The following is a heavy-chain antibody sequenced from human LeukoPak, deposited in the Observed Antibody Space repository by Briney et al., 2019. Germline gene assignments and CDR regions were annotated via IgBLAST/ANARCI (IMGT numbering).Heavy chain of an antibody. CDR3: ARAPYDFWSGSPSYTLGY. D-gene: IGHD3-3*01. J-gene: IGHJ4*02. CDR1: GFTFSSYS. Sequence: GGSLRLSCAASGFTFSSYSMNWVRQAPGKGLEWVSSISSSSSYIYYADSVKGRFTISRDNAKDSLYLQMNSLRAEDTAVYYCARAPYDFWSGSPSYTLGYWGQGTLVTVSS. V-gene: IGHV3-21*01. CDR2: ISSSSSYI.